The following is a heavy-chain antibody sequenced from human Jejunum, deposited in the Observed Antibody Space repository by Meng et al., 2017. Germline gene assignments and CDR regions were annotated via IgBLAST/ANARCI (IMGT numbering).Heavy chain of an antibody. V-gene: IGHV3-7*01. CDR2: IKQDGGEK. Sequence: GGPLRLSCAASGFTFTSYWMSWVRQAPGKGLEWVANIKQDGGEKYYVDSVKGRLTISRDNDQNSLYLQMNSLRSEDTAVYYCVRDSLIDGSGKYIGKGYYWEQGTLVTVSS. CDR1: GFTFTSYW. J-gene: IGHJ4*02. CDR3: VRDSLIDGSGKYIGKGYY. D-gene: IGHD3-10*01.